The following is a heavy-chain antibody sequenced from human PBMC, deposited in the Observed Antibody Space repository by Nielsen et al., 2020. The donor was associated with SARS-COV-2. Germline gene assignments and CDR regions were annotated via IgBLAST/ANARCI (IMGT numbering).Heavy chain of an antibody. Sequence: GGSLRLSCAASGFTFSSYGMHWVRQAPGKGLEWVAVIWYDGSNKYYADSVKGRFTISRDNAKNSLYLQMNSLRAEDTALYHCAGSLGATLGDYYYGMDVWGQGTTVTVSS. D-gene: IGHD1-26*01. V-gene: IGHV3-33*03. CDR3: AGSLGATLGDYYYGMDV. CDR1: GFTFSSYG. CDR2: IWYDGSNK. J-gene: IGHJ6*02.